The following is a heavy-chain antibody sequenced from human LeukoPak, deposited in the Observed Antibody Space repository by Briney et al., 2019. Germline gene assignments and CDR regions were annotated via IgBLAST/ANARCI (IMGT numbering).Heavy chain of an antibody. CDR1: GFTFSSYT. V-gene: IGHV3-23*01. CDR2: IGGSGGST. Sequence: GGSLRLSCAASGFTFSSYTMSWVRQAPGKGLEWVSVIGGSGGSTYYADSVKGRFTISRDNSKNTLYLQMNSLRAEDTAVYYCARGGLSGSAALDYWGQGTLVTVSS. CDR3: ARGGLSGSAALDY. D-gene: IGHD1-26*01. J-gene: IGHJ4*02.